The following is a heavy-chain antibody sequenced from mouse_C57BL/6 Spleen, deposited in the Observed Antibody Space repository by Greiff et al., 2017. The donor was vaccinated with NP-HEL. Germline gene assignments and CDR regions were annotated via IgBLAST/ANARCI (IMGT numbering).Heavy chain of an antibody. Sequence: VQLQQSGAELVRPGTSVKMSCKASGYTFTNYWIGWAKQRPGHGLEWIGDIYPGGGYTNYNEKFKGKATLTADKSSSTAYMQFSSLTSEDSAIYYCARSGTVVATDYAMDYWGQGTSVTVSS. J-gene: IGHJ4*01. D-gene: IGHD1-1*01. V-gene: IGHV1-63*01. CDR3: ARSGTVVATDYAMDY. CDR2: IYPGGGYT. CDR1: GYTFTNYW.